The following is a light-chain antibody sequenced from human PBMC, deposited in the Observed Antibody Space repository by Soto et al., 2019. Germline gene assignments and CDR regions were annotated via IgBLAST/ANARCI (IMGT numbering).Light chain of an antibody. Sequence: DIQMTQSPSTLSASVGDRVTITCRASQSISSWLAWYQQKPGKAPKLLIYKASSLESGVPSWFSGSGSGTEFTLTISSLQPDDFATYYCQQYNTSPYTFGQGTKLEIK. CDR3: QQYNTSPYT. J-gene: IGKJ2*01. CDR2: KAS. V-gene: IGKV1-5*03. CDR1: QSISSW.